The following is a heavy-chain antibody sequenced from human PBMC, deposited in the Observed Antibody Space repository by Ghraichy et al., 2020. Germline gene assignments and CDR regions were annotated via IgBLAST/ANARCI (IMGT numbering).Heavy chain of an antibody. V-gene: IGHV4-4*07. D-gene: IGHD2-21*02. CDR1: GGSISSY. Sequence: GSLSLTCTVSGGSISSYWSWIRQPAGKGLEWIGRIYPSGSINYNPSLKSRVTMSVDTSKNQFSLKLSSVTAADTAVYYCARILPGDSPFYGMDVWGQGTTVTVSS. CDR2: IYPSGSI. J-gene: IGHJ6*02. CDR3: ARILPGDSPFYGMDV.